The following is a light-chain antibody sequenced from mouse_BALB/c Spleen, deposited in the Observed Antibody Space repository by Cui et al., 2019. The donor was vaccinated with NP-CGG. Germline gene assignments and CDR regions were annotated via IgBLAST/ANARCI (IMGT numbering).Light chain of an antibody. V-gene: IGLV1*01. CDR1: TGTVTTSNY. J-gene: IGLJ1*01. Sequence: QAVVTQASAPTTSTGETVKLTCRSRTGTVTTSNYANWVQEKPDHLFTGLIGGSNNRAPGVPARFSGSLIGNKAALTITRAQTEDEAIYFCALWYNNHWVFGGGTKLTVL. CDR3: ALWYNNHWV. CDR2: GSN.